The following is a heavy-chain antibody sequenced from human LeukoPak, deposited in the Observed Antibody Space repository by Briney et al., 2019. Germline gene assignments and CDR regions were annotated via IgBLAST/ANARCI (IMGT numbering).Heavy chain of an antibody. J-gene: IGHJ4*02. D-gene: IGHD3-22*01. CDR1: GGSMSHH. V-gene: IGHV4-38-2*02. CDR3: ARAQDFSDSSGPNYLDF. CDR2: FSHRGGS. Sequence: PSETLSLTCTVSGGSMSHHWSWIRQSPGKGLEWIGSFSHRGGSYHNPSLKSRVTISVDTSKNQFSLKLLSVTAADTAVYYCARAQDFSDSSGPNYLDFWGQGILVTVSS.